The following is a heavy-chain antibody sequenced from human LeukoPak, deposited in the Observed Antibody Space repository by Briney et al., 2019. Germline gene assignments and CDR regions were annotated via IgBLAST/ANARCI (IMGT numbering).Heavy chain of an antibody. CDR3: ARRRGDTAGGAFDI. J-gene: IGHJ3*02. CDR2: IFPGDSDT. D-gene: IGHD2-21*02. CDR1: GYSFTSYW. Sequence: GESLKISCKGSGYSFTSYWIGWVRQMPEKGLEWMGVIFPGDSDTTYSPSFQGQVTISADRSISTAYLQWSSLKASDSALYFCARRRGDTAGGAFDIWGQGTMVTVSS. V-gene: IGHV5-51*01.